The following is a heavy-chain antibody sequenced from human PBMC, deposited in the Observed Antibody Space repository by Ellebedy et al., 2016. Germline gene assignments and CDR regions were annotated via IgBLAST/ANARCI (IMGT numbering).Heavy chain of an antibody. CDR1: GFTVSSND. CDR3: ARERSTRAITRDYYYYGMDV. D-gene: IGHD1-20*01. Sequence: GESLKISCAASGFTVSSNDMNWVRQAPGKGLEWVSLIYTTGATYYADSVKGRFTISRDNSKKTLFLQMNTLRAEDTAVYYCARERSTRAITRDYYYYGMDVWGQGTTVSVSS. V-gene: IGHV3-53*01. J-gene: IGHJ6*02. CDR2: IYTTGAT.